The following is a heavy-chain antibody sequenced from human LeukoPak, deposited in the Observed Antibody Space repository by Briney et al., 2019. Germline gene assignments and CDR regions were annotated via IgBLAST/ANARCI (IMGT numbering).Heavy chain of an antibody. D-gene: IGHD6-19*01. CDR1: GGSISSSSYY. Sequence: SETLSLTCTVSGGSISSSSYYWGWIRQPPGKGLEWIGSIYYSGSTYYNPSLKSRVTISVDTSKNQFSLKLSSVTAADTAVYYCARVSKDSGWYYYYGMDVWGQGTTVTVSS. V-gene: IGHV4-39*07. CDR3: ARVSKDSGWYYYYGMDV. J-gene: IGHJ6*02. CDR2: IYYSGST.